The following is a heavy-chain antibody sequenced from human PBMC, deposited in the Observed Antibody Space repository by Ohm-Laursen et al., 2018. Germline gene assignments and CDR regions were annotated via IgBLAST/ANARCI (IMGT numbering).Heavy chain of an antibody. J-gene: IGHJ4*02. D-gene: IGHD1-1*01. CDR3: ARERVRRTFDY. CDR2: IYYSGST. Sequence: SETLSLTCAVYGGSFSGYYWSWIRQPPGKGLEWIGYIYYSGSTNYNPSLKSRVTISVDTSKNQFSLKLSSVTAADTAVYYCARERVRRTFDYWGQGTLVTVSS. V-gene: IGHV4-59*01. CDR1: GGSFSGYY.